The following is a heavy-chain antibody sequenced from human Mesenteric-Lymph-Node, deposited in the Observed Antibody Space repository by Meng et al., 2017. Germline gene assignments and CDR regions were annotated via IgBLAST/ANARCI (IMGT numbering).Heavy chain of an antibody. J-gene: IGHJ3*01. Sequence: GESLKISCAASGFTFSSYWMSWVRQAPGKGLEWVANIKQDGSEKYYVDSVKGRFTISRDNTKNSLYLQMNNLRAEDTAVYYCARDFAYSSGWFGVLDVFDFWGHGTMVTVSS. CDR2: IKQDGSEK. CDR1: GFTFSSYW. V-gene: IGHV3-7*01. D-gene: IGHD6-19*01. CDR3: ARDFAYSSGWFGVLDVFDF.